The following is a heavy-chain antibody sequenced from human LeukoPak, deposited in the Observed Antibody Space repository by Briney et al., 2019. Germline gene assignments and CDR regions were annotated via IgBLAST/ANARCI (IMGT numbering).Heavy chain of an antibody. J-gene: IGHJ6*02. CDR2: IYYSGST. CDR1: GGSISSGVYY. V-gene: IGHV4-31*03. Sequence: SETLSLTCTVSGGSISSGVYYWSWIRQRPGKGLEWIGYIYYSGSTYYNPSLKSRVTISVDTSKNQFSLKLSSVTAADTAVYHCARDIRSMPPYGMDVWGQGTTVTVSS. D-gene: IGHD2-2*01. CDR3: ARDIRSMPPYGMDV.